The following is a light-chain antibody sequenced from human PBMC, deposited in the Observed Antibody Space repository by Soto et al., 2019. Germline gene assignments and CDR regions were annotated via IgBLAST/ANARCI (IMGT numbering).Light chain of an antibody. CDR1: SSNIGSNY. J-gene: IGLJ2*01. Sequence: QSVLTHPPSASGTPGQRFNISCSGSSSNIGSNYVYWYRQFPGTAPKLLIQRNNQRPSGVPARFSGSKSGTSASLAISGLRSEDEADYYCGGWDDSLSGPVFGGGTKVTVL. CDR2: RNN. V-gene: IGLV1-47*01. CDR3: GGWDDSLSGPV.